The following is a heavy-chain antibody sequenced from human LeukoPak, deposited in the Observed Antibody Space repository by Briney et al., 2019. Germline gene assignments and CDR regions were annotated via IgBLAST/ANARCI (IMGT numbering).Heavy chain of an antibody. J-gene: IGHJ4*02. CDR2: ISSSSSYI. D-gene: IGHD5-12*01. V-gene: IGHV3-21*01. Sequence: PGGSLRLSCAASGFTFSSYSMNWVRQAPGKGLEWVSSISSSSSYIYYADSVKGRFTISRDNAKNSLYLQMNSLRAEDTAVYYCARAPSMVAPAYFDYWGQGTLVTVSS. CDR1: GFTFSSYS. CDR3: ARAPSMVAPAYFDY.